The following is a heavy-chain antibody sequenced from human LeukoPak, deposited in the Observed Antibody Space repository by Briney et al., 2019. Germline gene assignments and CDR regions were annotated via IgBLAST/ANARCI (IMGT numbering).Heavy chain of an antibody. Sequence: SETLSLTCTVSGGSISSYYWSWIRQPAGKGLEWIGRIYTSGSTNYNPSLKSRVTMSVDTSKSQFSLKLSSVTAADTAVYYCARDGVTTDAFDIWGQGTMVTVSS. V-gene: IGHV4-4*07. CDR3: ARDGVTTDAFDI. CDR1: GGSISSYY. J-gene: IGHJ3*02. D-gene: IGHD4-11*01. CDR2: IYTSGST.